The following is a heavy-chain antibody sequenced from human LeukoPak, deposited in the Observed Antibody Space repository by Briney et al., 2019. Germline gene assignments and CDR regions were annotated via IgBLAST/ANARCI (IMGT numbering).Heavy chain of an antibody. CDR1: GFTFSSYA. J-gene: IGHJ3*02. Sequence: PGGSLRLSRAASGFTFSSYAMSWVRQAPGKGLEWVSAISGSGGSTYYADSVKGRFTISRDNSKNTLYLQMNSLRAEDTAVYYCAKDWSDYYDSSGSDAFDIWGQGTMVTVSS. D-gene: IGHD3-22*01. CDR3: AKDWSDYYDSSGSDAFDI. V-gene: IGHV3-23*01. CDR2: ISGSGGST.